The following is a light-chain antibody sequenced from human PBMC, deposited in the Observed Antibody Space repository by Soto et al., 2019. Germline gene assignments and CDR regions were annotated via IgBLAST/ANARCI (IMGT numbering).Light chain of an antibody. CDR2: ETN. Sequence: QSVLTQPPSVSVAPGQTVTISCSGSSSDVGSNYVCWYQQFSGSAPKLLIYETNKRSSGIPDRFSGSKSGASATLAITGLQTGDEADYYCGTWDSSLSADVFGTGTKLTVL. V-gene: IGLV1-51*02. CDR3: GTWDSSLSADV. J-gene: IGLJ1*01. CDR1: SSDVGSNY.